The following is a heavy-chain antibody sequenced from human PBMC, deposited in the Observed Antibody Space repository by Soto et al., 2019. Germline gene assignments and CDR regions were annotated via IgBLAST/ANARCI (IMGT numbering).Heavy chain of an antibody. V-gene: IGHV1-69*01. D-gene: IGHD3-22*01. J-gene: IGHJ4*02. CDR1: GGPFSSYA. CDR3: ARDREGTYYYDSSGYTMGLRLDY. Sequence: QVQLVQSGAEVKKPGSSVKVSCKASGGPFSSYAISWVRQAPGQGLEWMGGIIPIFGTANYAQKFQGRVTITADESTSTAYMELSSLRSEDTAVYYCARDREGTYYYDSSGYTMGLRLDYWGQGTLVTVSS. CDR2: IIPIFGTA.